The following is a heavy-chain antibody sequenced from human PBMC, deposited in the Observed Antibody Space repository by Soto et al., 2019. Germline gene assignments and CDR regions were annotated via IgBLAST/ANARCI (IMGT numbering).Heavy chain of an antibody. CDR2: IFSNDEK. D-gene: IGHD6-19*01. Sequence: QVTLKESGPVLVTPTETIMMTCTVSVFSLSNARSGVSWILHPPGKALEWLAHIFSNDEKSYSTSLKIRLTISMDTCKSQVVLTMTNMQPVDTATDYFALMCWVAGTPLDYWGQGPLVTVSS. CDR1: VFSLSNARSG. V-gene: IGHV2-26*01. J-gene: IGHJ4*02. CDR3: ALMCWVAGTPLDY.